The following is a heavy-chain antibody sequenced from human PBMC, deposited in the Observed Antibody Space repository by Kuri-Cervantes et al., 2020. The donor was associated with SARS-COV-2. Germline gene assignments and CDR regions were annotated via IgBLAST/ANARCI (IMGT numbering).Heavy chain of an antibody. CDR1: GGSFSGYY. V-gene: IGHV4-34*01. CDR3: ARDKVVAVAGNRYYYGMGV. Sequence: SETLSLTCAVYGGSFSGYYWSWIRQPPGKGLEWIGEINHSGSTNYNPSLKSRVTISVDTSKNQFSLKLSSVTAADTAVYYCARDKVVAVAGNRYYYGMGVWGQGTLVTVSS. J-gene: IGHJ6*02. D-gene: IGHD6-19*01. CDR2: INHSGST.